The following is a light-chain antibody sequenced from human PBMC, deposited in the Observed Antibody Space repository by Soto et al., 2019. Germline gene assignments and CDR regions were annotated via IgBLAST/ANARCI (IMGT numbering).Light chain of an antibody. V-gene: IGKV3-20*01. CDR3: QQYATTPYT. Sequence: EIVLTQSPATLSLSPGERATLSCRASQSVGSRYLAWYQRKPGQAPRLFIYGASNRATGIPDRFSGSGSGTDFTLTISRLEPEDFAVYYCQQYATTPYTFGPGTKVDIK. CDR1: QSVGSRY. J-gene: IGKJ3*01. CDR2: GAS.